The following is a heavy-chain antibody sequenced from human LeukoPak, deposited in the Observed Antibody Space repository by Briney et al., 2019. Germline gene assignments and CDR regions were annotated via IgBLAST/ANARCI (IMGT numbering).Heavy chain of an antibody. Sequence: PGGSLRVSCVGSGFTFGDYIMSWVRQAPGGGLEWVSSISGSGSSTYYADSVKGRFTISRDNSRNTVFLQMNSLRVEDTAVYYRAKDRKWEVLRNFVQLPYYFDSWGQGTLVTVSS. CDR3: AKDRKWEVLRNFVQLPYYFDS. CDR2: ISGSGSST. CDR1: GFTFGDYI. J-gene: IGHJ4*02. V-gene: IGHV3-23*01. D-gene: IGHD1-26*01.